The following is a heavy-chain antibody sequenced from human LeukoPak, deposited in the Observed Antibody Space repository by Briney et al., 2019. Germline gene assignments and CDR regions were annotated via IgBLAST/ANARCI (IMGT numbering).Heavy chain of an antibody. D-gene: IGHD2-2*01. CDR2: IYYSGST. J-gene: IGHJ5*02. CDR1: GGSFSGYY. Sequence: SETLSLTCAVYGGSFSGYYWSWIRQPPGKGLEWIGYIYYSGSTNYNPSLKSRVTISVDTSKNQFSLKLSSVTAADTAVYYCARAPAQGPAALVKNWFDPWGQGTLVTVSS. V-gene: IGHV4-59*01. CDR3: ARAPAQGPAALVKNWFDP.